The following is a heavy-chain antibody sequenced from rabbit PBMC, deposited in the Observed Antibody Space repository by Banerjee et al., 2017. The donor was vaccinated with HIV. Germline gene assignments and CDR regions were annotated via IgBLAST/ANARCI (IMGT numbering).Heavy chain of an antibody. V-gene: IGHV1S45*01. Sequence: QEQLKESGGGLVQPGGSLTPTCTASGFSFNNKYVMCWVRQAPGKGLEWIACINTNSGNAVYASWAKGRFTISKTSSTTVTLQMTSLTAADTATYFCARDLGGSGCYGLWGPSTLVTVS. CDR1: GFSFNNKYV. CDR3: ARDLGGSGCYGL. J-gene: IGHJ4*01. CDR2: INTNSGNA. D-gene: IGHD1-1*01.